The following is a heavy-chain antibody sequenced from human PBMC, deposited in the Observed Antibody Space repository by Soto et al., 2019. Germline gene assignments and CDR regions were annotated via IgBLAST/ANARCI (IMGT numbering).Heavy chain of an antibody. CDR2: TSYDGSNK. CDR1: GFAFSSYA. CDR3: ARDWETSATGLIDS. D-gene: IGHD3-9*01. Sequence: GGSLRLSCVASGFAFSSYALHWVRQAPGKGLEWVAVTSYDGSNKYYADSVEGRFTISRDNSKNTLYLQTSSLTTEDTAMYYCARDWETSATGLIDSWGQGTLVTVSS. V-gene: IGHV3-30-3*01. J-gene: IGHJ4*02.